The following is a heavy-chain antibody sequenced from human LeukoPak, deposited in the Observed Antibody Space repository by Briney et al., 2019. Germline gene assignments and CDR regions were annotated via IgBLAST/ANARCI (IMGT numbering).Heavy chain of an antibody. CDR2: ISYSGSNK. CDR1: GFTFSSYA. Sequence: GGSLRLSCAASGFTFSSYAMRWVRQAPGKGLEWVAVISYSGSNKYYADSVKGRFTISRDNSKNTLYLQMNSLRAEDTAVYYCARERTVTTYYYYYGINGWGKGTTVTVSS. CDR3: ARERTVTTYYYYYGING. V-gene: IGHV3-30*04. D-gene: IGHD4-17*01. J-gene: IGHJ6*04.